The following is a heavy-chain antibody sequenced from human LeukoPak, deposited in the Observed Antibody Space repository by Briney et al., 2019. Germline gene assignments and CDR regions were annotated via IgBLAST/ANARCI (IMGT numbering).Heavy chain of an antibody. J-gene: IGHJ4*02. V-gene: IGHV1-2*02. CDR1: GYTFTGYY. Sequence: ASVKVSCKASGYTFTGYYMHWVRQAPGQGLEWMGWINPNSGGTNYAQKFQGRVTMTRDTSISTASMELSRLRTDDTAVYYCARDYEGDIVVVPAANYWGQGTLVTVPS. D-gene: IGHD2-2*01. CDR2: INPNSGGT. CDR3: ARDYEGDIVVVPAANY.